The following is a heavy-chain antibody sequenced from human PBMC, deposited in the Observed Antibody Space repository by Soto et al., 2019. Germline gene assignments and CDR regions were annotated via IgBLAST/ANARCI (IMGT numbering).Heavy chain of an antibody. Sequence: PGGSLRLSCAASGFTFSSYSMNWVRQAPGKGLEWVSSISSSSSYIYYADSVKGRFTISRDNAKNSLYLQMNSLRAEDTAVYYCARDWRGYCSGGRCYSTRGAFDIWGQGPMVTVSS. J-gene: IGHJ3*02. D-gene: IGHD2-15*01. CDR1: GFTFSSYS. CDR2: ISSSSSYI. CDR3: ARDWRGYCSGGRCYSTRGAFDI. V-gene: IGHV3-21*01.